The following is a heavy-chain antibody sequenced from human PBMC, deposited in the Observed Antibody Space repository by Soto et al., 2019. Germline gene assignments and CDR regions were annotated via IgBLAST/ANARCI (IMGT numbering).Heavy chain of an antibody. CDR2: ISNDGSNK. D-gene: IGHD6-19*01. CDR3: AKGPWDSSGWYSGPFDH. CDR1: GFTFSSYG. J-gene: IGHJ4*02. V-gene: IGHV3-30*18. Sequence: QVQLVESGGGVFQSGRSLRLSCAASGFTFSSYGMHWVRQAPGKGLEWVAVISNDGSNKYYVDSVKGRFTISRDNSKNTLYLQMNSPRAEDTAVYYCAKGPWDSSGWYSGPFDHWAQGTLVTVSS.